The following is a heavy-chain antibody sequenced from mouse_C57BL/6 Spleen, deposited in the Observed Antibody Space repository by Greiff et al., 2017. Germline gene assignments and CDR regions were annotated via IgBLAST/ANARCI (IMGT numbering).Heavy chain of an antibody. Sequence: VQLQQSGAELAKPGASVKLSCKASGYTFTSYWMHWVKQRPGQGLEWIGYINPSSGYPKYNQKFKDKATLTAYKSSSTAYMQRSSLTYEDSAVYYCARDYGAWLAYWGQGTLVTVSA. CDR3: ARDYGAWLAY. CDR2: INPSSGYP. V-gene: IGHV1-7*01. CDR1: GYTFTSYW. J-gene: IGHJ3*01. D-gene: IGHD1-1*01.